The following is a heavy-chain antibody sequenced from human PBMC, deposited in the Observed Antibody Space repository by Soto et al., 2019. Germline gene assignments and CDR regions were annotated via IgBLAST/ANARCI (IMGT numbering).Heavy chain of an antibody. V-gene: IGHV4-39*01. Sequence: SETLSLTCTVSGGPISSSSYYWGWIRQPPGKGLEWIGSIYYSGSTYYNPSLKSRVTISVDTSKNQFSLKLSSVTAADTAVYYCARHLYSSSWYYFDYWGQGTLVTVSS. CDR2: IYYSGST. J-gene: IGHJ4*02. CDR3: ARHLYSSSWYYFDY. CDR1: GGPISSSSYY. D-gene: IGHD6-13*01.